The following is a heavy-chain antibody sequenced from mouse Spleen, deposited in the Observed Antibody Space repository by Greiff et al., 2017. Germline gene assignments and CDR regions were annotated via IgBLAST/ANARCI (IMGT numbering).Heavy chain of an antibody. CDR3: ARAPLAY. CDR1: GYAFTNYL. CDR2: INPGSGGT. J-gene: IGHJ3*01. Sequence: VQLQQSGAELVRPGTSVKVSCKASGYAFTNYLIEWVKQRPGQGLEWIGVINPGSGGTNYNEKFKGKATLTADKSSSTAYMQLSSLTSDDSAVYFCARAPLAYWGQGTLVTVSA. V-gene: IGHV1-54*03.